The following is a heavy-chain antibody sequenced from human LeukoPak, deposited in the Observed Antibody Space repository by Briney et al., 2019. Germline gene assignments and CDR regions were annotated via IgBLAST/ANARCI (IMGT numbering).Heavy chain of an antibody. V-gene: IGHV3-23*01. CDR2: ISGSGGST. J-gene: IGHJ4*02. Sequence: PGGSLRLSCAASGFTFSSYAMSWVRQAPGKGLEWVSAISGSGGSTYYADSVKGRFTISRDNSKNTLYLQMNSLRAEDTAVYYCAKDIENGSGSYSVDYWGQGTLVTVSS. D-gene: IGHD3-10*01. CDR1: GFTFSSYA. CDR3: AKDIENGSGSYSVDY.